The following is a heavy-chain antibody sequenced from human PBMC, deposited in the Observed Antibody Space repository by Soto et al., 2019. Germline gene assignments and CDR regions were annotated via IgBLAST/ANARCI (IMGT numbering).Heavy chain of an antibody. V-gene: IGHV1-69*13. CDR2: IIPISGTA. D-gene: IGHD5-18*01. J-gene: IGHJ6*02. Sequence: SVKVSCKASGGTFSSYAISWVRQAPGQGLEWLGGIIPISGTATYAQKFQGRVTITADESTRTAYMELSSLRSEDTAVYSCARDGDYSYGYYYYGMDVWGRGTTVTASS. CDR1: GGTFSSYA. CDR3: ARDGDYSYGYYYYGMDV.